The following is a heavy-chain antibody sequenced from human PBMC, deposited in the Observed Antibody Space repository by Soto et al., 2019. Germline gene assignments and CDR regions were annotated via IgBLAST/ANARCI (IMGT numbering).Heavy chain of an antibody. Sequence: DVQLVETGGELVQPGGSLRLSCAASGFTVSSKYMSWVRQAPGKGLEWGSVIWSAGLIYYADSVRGRFTISRDISKNILYLEITSLRADDPAVYYCAREAPMDVWGQGTTVTVSS. CDR2: IWSAGLI. J-gene: IGHJ6*02. V-gene: IGHV3-53*02. CDR3: AREAPMDV. CDR1: GFTVSSKY.